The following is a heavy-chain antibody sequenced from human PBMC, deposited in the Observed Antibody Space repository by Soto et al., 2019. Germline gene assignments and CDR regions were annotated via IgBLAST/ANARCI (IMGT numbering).Heavy chain of an antibody. Sequence: SETLSLTCTVSGGSVSSGSYYWSWILQPPGKGLEWIGYIYYSGSTNYNPSLKSRVTISVDTSKNQFSLKLSSVTAADTAVYYCARDREQLVSGYYGMDVWGQGTTVTVSS. J-gene: IGHJ6*02. CDR3: ARDREQLVSGYYGMDV. V-gene: IGHV4-61*01. CDR1: GGSVSSGSYY. D-gene: IGHD6-13*01. CDR2: IYYSGST.